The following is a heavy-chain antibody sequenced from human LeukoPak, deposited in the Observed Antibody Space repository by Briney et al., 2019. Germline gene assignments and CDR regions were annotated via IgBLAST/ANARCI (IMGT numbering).Heavy chain of an antibody. CDR2: IYHSGST. D-gene: IGHD3-22*01. V-gene: IGHV4-30-2*01. J-gene: IGHJ6*02. CDR3: ARASDSSGYYSGMDV. Sequence: SETLSLTCAVSGGSISSGGYSWSWIRQRPGKDLEWIGYIYHSGSTYYNPSLKSRVTISVDRSKNQFSLKLSSVTAAVTAVYYCARASDSSGYYSGMDVWGQGTTVTVSS. CDR1: GGSISSGGYS.